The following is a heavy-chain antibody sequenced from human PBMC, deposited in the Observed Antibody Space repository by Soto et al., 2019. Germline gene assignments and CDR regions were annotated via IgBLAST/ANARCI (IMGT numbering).Heavy chain of an antibody. Sequence: QVQLQESGPGLVKPSQTLSLTCTVSGGSISTVDYWWSWIRQSPDMGLEWIGHSYDGGRTYNNPSLECRVTRSVYTSNSHPSLTLSSVSAADTAVYYCARLPSGDKADSWGQGTLVTVSS. CDR3: ARLPSGDKADS. CDR1: GGSISTVDYW. J-gene: IGHJ4*02. CDR2: SYDGGRT. D-gene: IGHD7-27*01. V-gene: IGHV4-30-4*01.